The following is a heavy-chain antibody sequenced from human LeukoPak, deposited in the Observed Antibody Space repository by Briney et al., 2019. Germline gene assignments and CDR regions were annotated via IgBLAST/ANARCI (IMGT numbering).Heavy chain of an antibody. Sequence: GGSLRLSCAASGFTVSSNYMSWVRQAPGKGLEWVSVIYSGGSTYYADSVKGRFTISRDNFKNTLYLQMNSPRAEDTAVYYCAREGPYYFDYWGQGTLVTVSS. CDR1: GFTVSSNY. V-gene: IGHV3-66*01. J-gene: IGHJ4*02. CDR3: AREGPYYFDY. CDR2: IYSGGST.